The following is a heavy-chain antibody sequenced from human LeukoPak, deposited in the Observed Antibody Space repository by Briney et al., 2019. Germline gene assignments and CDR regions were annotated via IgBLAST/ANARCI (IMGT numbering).Heavy chain of an antibody. CDR2: IIPIFGTA. CDR3: ARNQWLRNNWFDP. J-gene: IGHJ5*02. Sequence: ASVKVSCKASGGTFSSYAISWVGQAPGQGLEWMGGIIPIFGTANYAQKFQGRVTITADESTSTAYMELSSLRSEDTAVYYCARNQWLRNNWFDPWGQGTLVTVSS. CDR1: GGTFSSYA. V-gene: IGHV1-69*13. D-gene: IGHD6-19*01.